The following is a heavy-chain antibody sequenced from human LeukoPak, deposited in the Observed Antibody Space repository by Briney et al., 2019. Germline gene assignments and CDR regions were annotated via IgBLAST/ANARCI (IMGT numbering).Heavy chain of an antibody. CDR1: GYTFTNYW. D-gene: IGHD3-3*01. CDR2: IYPGDSGT. V-gene: IGHV5-51*01. J-gene: IGHJ4*02. CDR3: ASGPDYYFDY. Sequence: GEPLKISCKGSGYTFTNYWIGWGRQMPGKGLEWMGIIYPGDSGTRYSPSFQGQVTISAGKSISTAYLQWSSLKASDTAMYYCASGPDYYFDYWGQGTLVTVSS.